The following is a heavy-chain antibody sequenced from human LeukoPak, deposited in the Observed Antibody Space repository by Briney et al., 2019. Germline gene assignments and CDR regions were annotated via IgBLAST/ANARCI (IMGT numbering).Heavy chain of an antibody. CDR2: IYYSGST. CDR1: GGSISSGGFY. V-gene: IGHV4-31*03. J-gene: IGHJ4*02. Sequence: PSETLSLTCTVSGGSISSGGFYWNWMRQRPGKGLEWIGYIYYSGSTYYNPSLESRVTISVDTSKNQFSLKLNSVTAADTAVYYCAREFYDGSGNPLDNWGQGTLVTVSS. D-gene: IGHD3-22*01. CDR3: AREFYDGSGNPLDN.